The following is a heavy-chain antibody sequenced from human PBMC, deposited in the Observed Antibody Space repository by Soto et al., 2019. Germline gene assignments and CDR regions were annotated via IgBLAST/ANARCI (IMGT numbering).Heavy chain of an antibody. D-gene: IGHD3-9*01. CDR3: ASRRRLPYYDSLTGAHDAFDI. Sequence: ASVKVSCKASGYTFTSYDINWVRQATGQGLEWMGWMNPNSGNTGYAQKFQGRVTMTRNTSISTAYMELSSLRSEDTAVYYCASRRRLPYYDSLTGAHDAFDIWGQGTMVTVSS. J-gene: IGHJ3*02. CDR2: MNPNSGNT. V-gene: IGHV1-8*01. CDR1: GYTFTSYD.